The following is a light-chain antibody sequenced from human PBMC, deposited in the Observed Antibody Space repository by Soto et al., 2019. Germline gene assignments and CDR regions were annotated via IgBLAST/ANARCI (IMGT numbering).Light chain of an antibody. CDR1: QRISSS. Sequence: EIVLTQSPATLSLSPGERATLSCRATQRISSSLAWYQQKPGQAPRLLIYDASNRATGIPARFSGSGSGTDFTLTISSLEPEDFAVYYCQQRSNWHRLTFGGGTKVEIK. CDR2: DAS. J-gene: IGKJ4*01. V-gene: IGKV3-11*01. CDR3: QQRSNWHRLT.